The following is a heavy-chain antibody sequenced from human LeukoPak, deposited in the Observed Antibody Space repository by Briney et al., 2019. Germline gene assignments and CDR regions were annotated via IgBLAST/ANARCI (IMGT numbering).Heavy chain of an antibody. Sequence: GASVKVSCKASGYTFTGYYIHWVRQAPGQGLDWMGWINTNTGNPTYAQGFTGRSVFSLETSVGTSYLQITSLKAEDTAVYYCARGRGSSARLGYFYYYIDVWGQGTTVTVSS. J-gene: IGHJ6*02. D-gene: IGHD1-26*01. CDR3: ARGRGSSARLGYFYYYIDV. CDR2: INTNTGNP. V-gene: IGHV7-4-1*02. CDR1: GYTFTGYY.